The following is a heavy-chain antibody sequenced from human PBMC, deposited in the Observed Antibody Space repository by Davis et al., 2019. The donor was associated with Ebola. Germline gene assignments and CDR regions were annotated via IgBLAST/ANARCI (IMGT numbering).Heavy chain of an antibody. Sequence: MPSETLSLTCTVSGGSISSYHWNWIRQPPGKGLEWIGYVHYTGSTKYNPSLRSRVTISVDRSKSQFSLKLSSVTAADTAVYYCARHYVVGWWQSPFDYWGQGTLVTVSS. CDR3: ARHYVVGWWQSPFDY. D-gene: IGHD2-15*01. CDR2: VHYTGST. V-gene: IGHV4-59*08. CDR1: GGSISSYH. J-gene: IGHJ4*02.